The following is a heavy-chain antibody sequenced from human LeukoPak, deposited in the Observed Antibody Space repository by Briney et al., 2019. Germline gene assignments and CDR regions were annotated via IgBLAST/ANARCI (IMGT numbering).Heavy chain of an antibody. D-gene: IGHD6-13*01. J-gene: IGHJ4*02. CDR3: ARGSS. CDR2: INHSGST. Sequence: SETLSLTCAVYGGSFSGYYWSWIRQPPGKGPEWIGEINHSGSTNYNPSLKSRVTISVDTSKNQFSLKLSSVTAADTAVYYCARGSSWGQGTLVTVSS. CDR1: GGSFSGYY. V-gene: IGHV4-34*01.